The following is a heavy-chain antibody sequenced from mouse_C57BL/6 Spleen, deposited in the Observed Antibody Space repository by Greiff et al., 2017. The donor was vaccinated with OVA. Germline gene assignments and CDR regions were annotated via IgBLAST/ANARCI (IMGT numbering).Heavy chain of an antibody. D-gene: IGHD2-1*01. CDR1: GFTFTDYY. J-gene: IGHJ1*03. Sequence: EVQRVQSGGGLVQPGGSLSLSCAASGFTFTDYYMSWVRQPPGQALEWLGFIRNTANGYTTEYSASVKGRFTISRDTSQRFLYLQMNALRAEDSATYYCASLCSGKSYWYFDVWGTGTTLTVSS. CDR3: ASLCSGKSYWYFDV. CDR2: IRNTANGYTT. V-gene: IGHV7-3*01.